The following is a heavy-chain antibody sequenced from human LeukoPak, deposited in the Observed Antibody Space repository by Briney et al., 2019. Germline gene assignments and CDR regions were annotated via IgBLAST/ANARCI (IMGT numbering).Heavy chain of an antibody. Sequence: SPTLSLTCAISGDSVSSNSAAWNWIRQSSSRGLEWLGTTYYRSKWYNDYAVSVKSRITINPDTSKNQFSLQLNSVTPEDTAVYYCARAGSSGSSWYDSGVDYWGQGTLVTASS. V-gene: IGHV6-1*01. CDR2: TYYRSKWYN. D-gene: IGHD6-13*01. CDR1: GDSVSSNSAA. CDR3: ARAGSSGSSWYDSGVDY. J-gene: IGHJ4*02.